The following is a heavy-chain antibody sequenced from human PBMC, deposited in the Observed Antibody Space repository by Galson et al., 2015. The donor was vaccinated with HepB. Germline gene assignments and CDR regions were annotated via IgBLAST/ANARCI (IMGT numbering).Heavy chain of an antibody. V-gene: IGHV1-18*04. CDR3: ARGVYYDSSGYYEGYFQH. Sequence: SVKVSCKASGYTFTSYGISWVRQAPGQGLEWMGWISAYNGNTNYARKLQGRVTMTTDTSTSTAYMELRSLRSDDTAVYYCARGVYYDSSGYYEGYFQHWGQGTLVTVSS. D-gene: IGHD3-22*01. CDR1: GYTFTSYG. J-gene: IGHJ1*01. CDR2: ISAYNGNT.